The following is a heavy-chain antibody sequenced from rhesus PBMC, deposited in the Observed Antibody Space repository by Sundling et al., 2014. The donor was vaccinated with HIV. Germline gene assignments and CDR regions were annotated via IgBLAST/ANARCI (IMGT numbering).Heavy chain of an antibody. V-gene: IGHV3-136*01. J-gene: IGHJ4*01. Sequence: EVQLVESGGGLVQPGGSLRLSCAASGFTFSSYGMSWVRQAPGKGLEWVSSISSASSYIYYADSVKGRFTISRDNAKNSLSLQMNSLRAEDTAVYYCTRSVGTAEHWGQGVLVTVSS. CDR2: ISSASSYI. CDR3: TRSVGTAEH. CDR1: GFTFSSYG. D-gene: IGHD5-24*01.